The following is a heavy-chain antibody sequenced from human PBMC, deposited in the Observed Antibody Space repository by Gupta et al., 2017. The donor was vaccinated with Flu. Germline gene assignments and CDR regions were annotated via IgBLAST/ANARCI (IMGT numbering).Heavy chain of an antibody. CDR1: GFTFSDHY. CDR3: ARSFLQSLYYLDY. Sequence: EMQLVESGGGLAQPGGSLRLSCAASGFTFSDHYVDWVRQAPGKGLEWVGRTRNKANSYTTEYAASVKGRFTISRDDSENSLYLQMNSLITEDTAVYYCARSFLQSLYYLDYWWRGTLVTVS. V-gene: IGHV3-72*01. J-gene: IGHJ4*02. D-gene: IGHD3-16*02. CDR2: TRNKANSYTT.